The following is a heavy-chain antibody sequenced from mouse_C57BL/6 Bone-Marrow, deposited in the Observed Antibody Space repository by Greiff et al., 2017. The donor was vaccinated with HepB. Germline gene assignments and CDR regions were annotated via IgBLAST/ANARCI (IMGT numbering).Heavy chain of an antibody. CDR3: AEGNWDEYYAMDY. V-gene: IGHV14-3*01. CDR1: GFNIKNTY. Sequence: EVKLVESVAELVRPGASVKLSCTASGFNIKNTYMHWVKQRPEQGLEWIGRIDPANGNTKYAPNFQGKATITADTSSNTAYLQLSSLTSEDTAIYYCAEGNWDEYYAMDYWGQGTSVTVSS. D-gene: IGHD4-1*01. CDR2: IDPANGNT. J-gene: IGHJ4*01.